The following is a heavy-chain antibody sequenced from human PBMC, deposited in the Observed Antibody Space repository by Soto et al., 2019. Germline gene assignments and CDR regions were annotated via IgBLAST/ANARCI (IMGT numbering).Heavy chain of an antibody. V-gene: IGHV1-18*01. CDR3: ARLWGYGDYGEMGY. J-gene: IGHJ4*02. Sequence: QVQLVQSGAEVKKPGASVKVSCKASGYTFTSYGISWVRQAPGQGLEWMGWISAYNGNTNYAQKLQGRVTMXTXTXPSTAYMELRSLRSDDTAVYYCARLWGYGDYGEMGYWGQGTLVTVSS. CDR1: GYTFTSYG. CDR2: ISAYNGNT. D-gene: IGHD4-17*01.